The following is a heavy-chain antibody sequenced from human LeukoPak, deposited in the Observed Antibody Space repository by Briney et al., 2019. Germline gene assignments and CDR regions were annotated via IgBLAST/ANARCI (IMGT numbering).Heavy chain of an antibody. J-gene: IGHJ4*02. CDR3: VRDRDWAFDY. CDR1: GFTFNTFT. Sequence: GGSLRLSCLASGFTFNTFTMNWVRQAPGKGLEWISFINTKSKSMYYADSVKGRFTISRDNFRNSLYLQMNNLRAEDTALYYCVRDRDWAFDYWSQGTLVTVSS. CDR2: INTKSKSM. V-gene: IGHV3-48*01. D-gene: IGHD3-9*01.